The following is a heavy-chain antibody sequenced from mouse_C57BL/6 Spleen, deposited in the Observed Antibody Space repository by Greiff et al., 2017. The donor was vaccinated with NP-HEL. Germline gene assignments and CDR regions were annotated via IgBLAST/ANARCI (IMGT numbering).Heavy chain of an antibody. D-gene: IGHD3-2*02. J-gene: IGHJ2*01. CDR2: IYPSDSET. V-gene: IGHV1-61*01. CDR3: ARIRGGSGFDY. CDR1: GYTFTSYW. Sequence: QVQLQQPGAELVRPGSSVKLSCKASGYTFTSYWMAWVKQRPGQGLEWIGNIYPSDSETHYNQKFKDKATLTVDKSSSTAYMQLSSLTSEDSAVYYCARIRGGSGFDYWGQGTTLTVSS.